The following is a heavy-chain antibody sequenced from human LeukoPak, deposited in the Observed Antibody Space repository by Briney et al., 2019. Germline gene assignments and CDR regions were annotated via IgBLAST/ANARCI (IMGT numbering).Heavy chain of an antibody. J-gene: IGHJ5*02. CDR3: ARGTDDYDFWSGSYNWFDP. CDR2: INPSGGST. CDR1: GYTFTSYY. V-gene: IGHV1-46*03. D-gene: IGHD3-3*01. Sequence: ASVKVSCKASGYTFTSYYMHWVRRAPGQGLEWMGIINPSGGSTSYAQKFQGRVTMTRDTSTSTVYMELSSLRSEDTAVYYCARGTDDYDFWSGSYNWFDPWGQGTLVTVSS.